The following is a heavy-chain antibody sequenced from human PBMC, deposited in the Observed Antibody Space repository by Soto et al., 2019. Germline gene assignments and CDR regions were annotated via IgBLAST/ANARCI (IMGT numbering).Heavy chain of an antibody. D-gene: IGHD6-13*01. CDR3: ARDLKGTPTSSWYPYYFDY. J-gene: IGHJ4*02. CDR1: GYTFTSYG. CDR2: ISAYNGNT. Sequence: ASVKVSCKASGYTFTSYGISWVRQAPGQGLEWMGWISAYNGNTNYAQKHQGRVTMTTDTSTSTAYMELRSLRSDDTAVYYCARDLKGTPTSSWYPYYFDYWGQGTLVTVSS. V-gene: IGHV1-18*01.